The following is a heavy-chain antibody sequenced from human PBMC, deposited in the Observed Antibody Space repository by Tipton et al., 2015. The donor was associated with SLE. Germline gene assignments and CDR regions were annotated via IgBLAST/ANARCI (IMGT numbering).Heavy chain of an antibody. Sequence: TLSLTCTVSGGSIRSGRYYWSWIRQLPGKGLEWIGDIYYSGSTYYNPSLKSRVIISVDTSKNQFSLKLSSVTVADTAVYYCARGREWEPPDYWGQGTLVSVSS. CDR2: IYYSGST. V-gene: IGHV4-31*03. CDR3: ARGREWEPPDY. J-gene: IGHJ4*02. CDR1: GGSIRSGRYY. D-gene: IGHD1-26*01.